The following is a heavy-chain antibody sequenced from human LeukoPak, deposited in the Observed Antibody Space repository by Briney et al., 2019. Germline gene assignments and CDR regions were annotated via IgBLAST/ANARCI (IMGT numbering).Heavy chain of an antibody. V-gene: IGHV5-51*01. D-gene: IGHD2-2*01. Sequence: GESLEISFKASGYPFSRYWIDWVRPMPGKGLEWMGNIYPGDSNTRYSPSFQGQVTISVDRSITTAYLEWSSLKASDAAMYFCARQPRKYGPSDYWGQGTLVSVSS. CDR2: IYPGDSNT. J-gene: IGHJ4*02. CDR1: GYPFSRYW. CDR3: ARQPRKYGPSDY.